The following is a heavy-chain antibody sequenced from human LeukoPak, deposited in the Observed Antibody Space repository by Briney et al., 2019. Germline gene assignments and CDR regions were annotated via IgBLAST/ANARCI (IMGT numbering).Heavy chain of an antibody. V-gene: IGHV4-59*01. CDR3: AAGYSSSWKYY. CDR1: AGSISSYY. Sequence: SETLSLTCTVSAGSISSYYWSLIRQPPGKGLEWIGYIYYSGSTNYNPSLKSRVTISVDTSKNQFSLKLSSVTAADTAVYYCAAGYSSSWKYYWGQGTLVTVSS. D-gene: IGHD6-13*01. J-gene: IGHJ4*02. CDR2: IYYSGST.